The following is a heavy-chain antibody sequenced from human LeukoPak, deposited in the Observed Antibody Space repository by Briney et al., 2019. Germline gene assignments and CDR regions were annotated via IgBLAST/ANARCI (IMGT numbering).Heavy chain of an antibody. V-gene: IGHV4-34*01. CDR3: ARGPRGIWELQPIPIGWNFDY. J-gene: IGHJ4*02. D-gene: IGHD1-26*01. CDR1: GGSFSGYY. Sequence: PSETLSLTCAVYGGSFSGYYWSWIRQPPGKGLEWIGEINHSGSTNYNPSLKSRVTISVDTSKNQFSLKLSSVTAADTAVYYCARGPRGIWELQPIPIGWNFDYWGQGTLVTVSS. CDR2: INHSGST.